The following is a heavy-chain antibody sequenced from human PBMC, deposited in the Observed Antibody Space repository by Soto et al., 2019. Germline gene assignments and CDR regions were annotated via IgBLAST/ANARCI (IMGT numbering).Heavy chain of an antibody. CDR3: ARENWGRNGGTYYGVDV. V-gene: IGHV3-11*06. J-gene: IGHJ6*02. D-gene: IGHD3-16*01. CDR1: GFTFSDYY. Sequence: PGGSLRLSCIASGFTFSDYYMSWIRQAPGKGLEWVTYISTGGNYINYTDSVNGRFTVSRDNAKNSLYLELNSLRAEDTALYFCARENWGRNGGTYYGVDVWGHGTPVTVS. CDR2: ISTGGNYI.